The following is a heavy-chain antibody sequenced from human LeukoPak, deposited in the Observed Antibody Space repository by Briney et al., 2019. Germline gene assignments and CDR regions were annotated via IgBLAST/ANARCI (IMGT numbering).Heavy chain of an antibody. J-gene: IGHJ4*02. Sequence: GGFLRLSCAAAGFTFSSYWMSWVRQAPGKGLEWVANIKQDGSGKYYVDSVKGRFTISRDNAKNSLYLQMNSLRAEDTAVYYCTSGYSSPNDYWGQGTLVTVSS. CDR3: TSGYSSPNDY. D-gene: IGHD3-9*01. CDR2: IKQDGSGK. V-gene: IGHV3-7*01. CDR1: GFTFSSYW.